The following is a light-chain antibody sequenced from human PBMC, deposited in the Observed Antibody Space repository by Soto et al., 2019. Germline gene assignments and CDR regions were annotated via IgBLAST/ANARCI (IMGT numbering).Light chain of an antibody. CDR3: QQSYSTPTIT. J-gene: IGKJ5*01. CDR2: ASS. Sequence: DIQMTQSPSSLSASVGDRVTITCRASQSISSYLNWYQQKPGKAPKLLIYASSSLQSGVPSRFSGSGAWTDFTLTISSLQPEDFATYYCQQSYSTPTITFGQGTLLEIK. CDR1: QSISSY. V-gene: IGKV1-39*01.